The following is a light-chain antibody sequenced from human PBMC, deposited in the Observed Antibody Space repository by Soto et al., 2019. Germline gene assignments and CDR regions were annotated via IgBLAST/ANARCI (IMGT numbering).Light chain of an antibody. V-gene: IGKV3-20*01. J-gene: IGKJ5*01. CDR2: GVS. CDR3: QQYGSSPIT. Sequence: EIVLTQSPGTLSLSPGERATLSCRASQSVSSSYLAWYQQKPGQAPRLLIYGVSSRATGIPDRFSGSGSGTDFTLTFIRLEPEDFAVYYCQQYGSSPITFGQGTRLEIK. CDR1: QSVSSSY.